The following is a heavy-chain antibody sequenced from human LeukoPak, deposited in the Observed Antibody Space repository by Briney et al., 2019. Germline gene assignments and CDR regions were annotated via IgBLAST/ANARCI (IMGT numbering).Heavy chain of an antibody. CDR1: GYTFISYY. Sequence: ASAKVSCKASGYTFISYYMHWVRQAPGQGLEWMGIINPSGGSTSYAQKFQGRVTMTRDTSTSTVYMEQSSLRSEDTAVYYCAREGSDSSGYYRFDPWGQGTLVTVSS. CDR2: INPSGGST. V-gene: IGHV1-46*03. D-gene: IGHD3-22*01. J-gene: IGHJ5*02. CDR3: AREGSDSSGYYRFDP.